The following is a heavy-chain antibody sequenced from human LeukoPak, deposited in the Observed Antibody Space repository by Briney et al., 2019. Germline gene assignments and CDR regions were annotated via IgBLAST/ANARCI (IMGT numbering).Heavy chain of an antibody. V-gene: IGHV3-30*18. J-gene: IGHJ6*02. CDR2: ILYDGSNK. CDR3: AKKLGGSYYYYGMDV. CDR1: GFTFSSYG. D-gene: IGHD3-16*01. Sequence: PGGSLRLSCAASGFTFSSYGMHWVRQAPGKGLEWVAVILYDGSNKYYADSVKGRFTISRDNSKNTLYLQMNSLRAEDTAVYYCAKKLGGSYYYYGMDVWGQGTTVTVSS.